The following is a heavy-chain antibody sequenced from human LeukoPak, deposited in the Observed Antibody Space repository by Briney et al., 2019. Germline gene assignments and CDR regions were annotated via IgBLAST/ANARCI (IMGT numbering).Heavy chain of an antibody. D-gene: IGHD3-22*01. CDR3: AKGPLYYYDSSGYSDYFDY. J-gene: IGHJ4*02. V-gene: IGHV3-23*01. CDR2: ISGSGGST. Sequence: PGGSLRLSCAASGFTFSSYAMSWVRQAPGKGLEWVSAISGSGGSTYYADSVKGRFTISRDNSKNTLYLQMNSLRAEDTAVYYCAKGPLYYYDSSGYSDYFDYWGQGTLVTVSS. CDR1: GFTFSSYA.